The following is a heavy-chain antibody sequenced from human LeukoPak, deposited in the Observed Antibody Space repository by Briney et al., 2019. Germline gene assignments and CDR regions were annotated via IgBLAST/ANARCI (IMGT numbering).Heavy chain of an antibody. CDR1: GFTFSSYG. CDR3: ARGTSRGSSSLTPYY. D-gene: IGHD6-13*01. CDR2: IRYDGSNK. V-gene: IGHV3-30*02. J-gene: IGHJ4*01. Sequence: EPGGSLRLSCAASGFTFSSYGMHWVRQAPGKGLEWAAFIRYDGSNKYYADSVKGRFSISRDNSKSTLYLQMDSLRPEDTAVYYCARGTSRGSSSLTPYYWGHGTLVTVSS.